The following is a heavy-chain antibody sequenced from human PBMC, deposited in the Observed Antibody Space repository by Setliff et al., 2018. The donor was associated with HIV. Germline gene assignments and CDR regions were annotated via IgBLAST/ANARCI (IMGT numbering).Heavy chain of an antibody. CDR1: GGSISSRY. V-gene: IGHV4-59*11. CDR2: IYYSGST. D-gene: IGHD3-3*01. J-gene: IGHJ4*02. CDR3: ARGRSITIFGVAYFDF. Sequence: PSETLSLTCTVSGGSISSRYWSWIRQPPGKGLEWIGYIYYSGSTNYNPSLKSRVTISVDTPKNQFSLRLSSVTAADTAVYYCARGRSITIFGVAYFDFWGQGTQVTVSS.